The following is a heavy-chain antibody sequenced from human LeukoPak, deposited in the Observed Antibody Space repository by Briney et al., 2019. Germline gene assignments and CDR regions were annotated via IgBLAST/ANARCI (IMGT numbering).Heavy chain of an antibody. Sequence: PSETLSLTCTVSSGSISSYYWSWIRQPPGKGLEWIGYIHYSGSTSYDPSLKSRVTISVDTSKNQFSLKLSSVTAADTAVYYCARDFGSSGWYGAFDYWGQGTLVTVSS. CDR3: ARDFGSSGWYGAFDY. CDR1: SGSISSYY. CDR2: IHYSGST. V-gene: IGHV4-59*01. J-gene: IGHJ4*02. D-gene: IGHD6-19*01.